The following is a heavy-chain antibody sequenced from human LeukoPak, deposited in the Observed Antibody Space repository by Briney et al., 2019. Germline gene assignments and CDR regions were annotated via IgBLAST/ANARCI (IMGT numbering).Heavy chain of an antibody. V-gene: IGHV3-7*03. CDR3: AKEGYDINYYYYMDV. J-gene: IGHJ6*03. CDR2: IKEDESEK. Sequence: GGSLRLSCAASGISLSRYWMSWVRQAPGEGLEWVANIKEDESEKDYVDSVKGRFTISRDNSKNTLYLQMNSLRAEDTAVYYCAKEGYDINYYYYMDVWGKGTTVTVSS. D-gene: IGHD3-9*01. CDR1: GISLSRYW.